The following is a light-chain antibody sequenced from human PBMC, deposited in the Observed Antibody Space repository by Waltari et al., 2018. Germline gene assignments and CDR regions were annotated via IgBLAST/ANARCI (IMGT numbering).Light chain of an antibody. CDR2: KAN. Sequence: QTVVTQEPSLYVSHGGTVRHTCALSSGSASSTSSASWYQQSPGQTPRTLVYKANIRSSGVPDRFSGSVLGNKAVLIITGAQAEDESTYYCLLYMGSGIWVFGGGTKLTVL. V-gene: IGLV8-61*01. CDR3: LLYMGSGIWV. J-gene: IGLJ3*02. CDR1: SGSASSTSS.